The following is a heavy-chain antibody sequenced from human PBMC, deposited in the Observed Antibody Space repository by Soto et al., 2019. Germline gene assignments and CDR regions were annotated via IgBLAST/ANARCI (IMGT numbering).Heavy chain of an antibody. Sequence: QVPLVQSGAEVKKPGASVKVSCKASGYTFTSYGISWVRQAPGQGLEWMGWISAYNGNTNYAQKLQGRVTMTTDTATSTAYMELRSLRSDDTAVYYCARDTEEGVAVAGKPFDYWGQGTLVTVSS. CDR3: ARDTEEGVAVAGKPFDY. CDR2: ISAYNGNT. V-gene: IGHV1-18*01. D-gene: IGHD6-19*01. J-gene: IGHJ4*02. CDR1: GYTFTSYG.